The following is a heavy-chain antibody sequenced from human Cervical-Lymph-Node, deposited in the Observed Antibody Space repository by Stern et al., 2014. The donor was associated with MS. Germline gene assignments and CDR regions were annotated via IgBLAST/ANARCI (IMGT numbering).Heavy chain of an antibody. CDR2: IYYSGST. CDR3: ARDKGIFFL. J-gene: IGHJ4*01. Sequence: QVQLVESGPGLVKPSETLSLTCTVSGGSITNYYWSWIRQPPGKGLEWIGYIYYSGSTNYNPSLKSRVTISVDTSKNQFSLKLSSVTAADTAVYYCARDKGIFFLWGQGTLVTVSS. V-gene: IGHV4-59*01. CDR1: GGSITNYY. D-gene: IGHD2/OR15-2a*01.